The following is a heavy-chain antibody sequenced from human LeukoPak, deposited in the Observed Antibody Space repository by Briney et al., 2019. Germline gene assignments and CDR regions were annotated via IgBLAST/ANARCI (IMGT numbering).Heavy chain of an antibody. D-gene: IGHD3-10*01. CDR2: INWNSGSI. J-gene: IGHJ4*02. Sequence: PGRSLRLSCAASGFTFDDYAMHWVRQAPGKGLEWVSGINWNSGSIDYADSVKGRFTISRDNAKNSLYLQMNSLRVEDMALYYCARVGLVRGGYFDYWGQGTLVTVSS. CDR3: ARVGLVRGGYFDY. CDR1: GFTFDDYA. V-gene: IGHV3-9*03.